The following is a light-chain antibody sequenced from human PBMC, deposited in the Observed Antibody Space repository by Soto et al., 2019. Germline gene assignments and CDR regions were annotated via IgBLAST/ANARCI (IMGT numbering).Light chain of an antibody. Sequence: QAVVTQEPSLTVSPGGTVTLTCASSTGAVTSGYYPNWFQQKAGQAPRSLIYNTIKKHSWTPARFSGTLLEGKAALTLSGAQHEDEADYYCLLYFGGAQLVFGGGTKLTVL. V-gene: IGLV7-43*01. CDR2: NTI. CDR3: LLYFGGAQLV. CDR1: TGAVTSGYY. J-gene: IGLJ3*02.